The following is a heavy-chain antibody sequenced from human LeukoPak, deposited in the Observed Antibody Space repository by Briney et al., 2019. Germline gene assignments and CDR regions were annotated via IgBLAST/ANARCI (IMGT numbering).Heavy chain of an antibody. J-gene: IGHJ5*02. CDR3: ARGGLEAAGTHWFDP. Sequence: ASVKVSCKASGYTFTNYFIHWVRQAPGQGLEWMGILNPPGGSTSYTQKFRGRVTMTRDMSTSTVYMELSSLRSEDTAVYYCARGGLEAAGTHWFDPWGQGTLVTVSS. CDR2: LNPPGGST. D-gene: IGHD1-14*01. V-gene: IGHV1-46*01. CDR1: GYTFTNYF.